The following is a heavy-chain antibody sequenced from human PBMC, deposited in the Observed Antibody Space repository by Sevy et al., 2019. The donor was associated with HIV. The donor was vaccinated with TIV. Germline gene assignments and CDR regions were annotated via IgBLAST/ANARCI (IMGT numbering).Heavy chain of an antibody. V-gene: IGHV3-30*02. CDR3: VKEGGGEGGDH. CDR1: GFSYSSYG. D-gene: IGHD2-21*01. J-gene: IGHJ4*02. CDR2: IQYDGSNK. Sequence: GGFLRLYCAASGFSYSSYGMHWVRQAPGKGLEWVAYIQYDGSNKDYADSVKGRFTISRDNSKNTLDLQMNSLRVEDTAVYYCVKEGGGEGGDHWGQGSLVTVSS.